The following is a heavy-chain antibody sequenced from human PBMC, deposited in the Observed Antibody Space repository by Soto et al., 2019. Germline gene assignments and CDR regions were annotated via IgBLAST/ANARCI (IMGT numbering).Heavy chain of an antibody. D-gene: IGHD2-15*01. CDR2: ILHTGST. CDR3: ARSPRRVDGKWYLDY. Sequence: QVQLQESGPGLVKPSGTLSLTCGVSGASFSDSNWWTWVRQPPGKGLEWIGDILHTGSTDYSPSLRSRVTISIDTSKKEFSLNLTSVTATDTAVYYCARSPRRVDGKWYLDYWGQGVLVTVSS. J-gene: IGHJ4*02. CDR1: GASFSDSNW. V-gene: IGHV4-4*02.